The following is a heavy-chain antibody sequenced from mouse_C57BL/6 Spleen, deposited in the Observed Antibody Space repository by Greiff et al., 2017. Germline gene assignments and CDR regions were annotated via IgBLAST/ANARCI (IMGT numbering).Heavy chain of an antibody. CDR3: ARFISWYFDV. CDR1: GYAFSSYW. CDR2: IYPGDGDT. J-gene: IGHJ1*03. V-gene: IGHV1-80*01. Sequence: QVHVKQSGAELVKPGASVKISCKASGYAFSSYWMNWVKQRPGKGLEWIGQIYPGDGDTNYNGKFKGKATLTADKSSSTAYMQLSSLTSEDSAVYFCARFISWYFDVWGTGTTVTVSS. D-gene: IGHD1-2*01.